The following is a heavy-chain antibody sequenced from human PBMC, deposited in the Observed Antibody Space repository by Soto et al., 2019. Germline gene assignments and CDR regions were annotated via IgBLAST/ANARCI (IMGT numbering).Heavy chain of an antibody. CDR1: GGSISSYY. V-gene: IGHV4-4*07. J-gene: IGHJ3*02. Sequence: QVQLQESGPGLVKPSETLSLTCTVSGGSISSYYWSWIRQPAGKGLEWIGRIYTSGSTNYNPSLKSRVTMSVDTSKNQFSLKLSSVTAADTAVYCCARTLWFGERNAFDIWGQGTMVTVSS. CDR3: ARTLWFGERNAFDI. CDR2: IYTSGST. D-gene: IGHD3-10*01.